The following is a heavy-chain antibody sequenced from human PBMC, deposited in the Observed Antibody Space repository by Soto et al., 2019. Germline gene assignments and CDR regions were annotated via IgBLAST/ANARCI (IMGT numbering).Heavy chain of an antibody. Sequence: EVQLVESGGGLVRPGGSLRLSCAASGFTFSYYWRHWVRQAPGKGLVWVSRIHSDGSSTTYADFVKGRFIISRDNARNTVDLQMNSVRVEDTAVYYCARGVRGAFDLWGQGTVVTVSS. CDR1: GFTFSYYW. J-gene: IGHJ3*01. CDR3: ARGVRGAFDL. D-gene: IGHD1-26*01. CDR2: IHSDGSST. V-gene: IGHV3-74*01.